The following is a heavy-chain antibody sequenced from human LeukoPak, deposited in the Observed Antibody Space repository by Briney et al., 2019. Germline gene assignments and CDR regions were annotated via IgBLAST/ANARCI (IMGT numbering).Heavy chain of an antibody. CDR3: GRDMRPVWFGERTRGSFDY. Sequence: GGSLRLSCAASGFTFSDYYMSWIRQAPGKGLEWVSYISSSGSTIYYADSVKGRFTISRDNAKNSLYLQMNSLRAEDTAVYYCGRDMRPVWFGERTRGSFDYRGQGTLVTVSS. D-gene: IGHD3-10*01. CDR2: ISSSGSTI. CDR1: GFTFSDYY. J-gene: IGHJ4*02. V-gene: IGHV3-11*01.